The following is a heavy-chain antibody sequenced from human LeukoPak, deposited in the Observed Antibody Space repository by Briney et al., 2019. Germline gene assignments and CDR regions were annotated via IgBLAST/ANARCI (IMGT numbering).Heavy chain of an antibody. CDR2: ISSSSSYV. Sequence: GGSLRVSCAASGFTFSSYSMNWVRKAPGQGVEWVSSISSSSSYVNYADSVKGRFTISRDNAKNSLYLQMNSLRAEDTAVYYCARDLPGITMIARTTFDIWGQGTMVTVSS. J-gene: IGHJ3*02. CDR1: GFTFSSYS. D-gene: IGHD3-22*01. CDR3: ARDLPGITMIARTTFDI. V-gene: IGHV3-21*01.